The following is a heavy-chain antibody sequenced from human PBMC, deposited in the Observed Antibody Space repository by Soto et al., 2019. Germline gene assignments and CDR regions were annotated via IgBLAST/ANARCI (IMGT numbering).Heavy chain of an antibody. J-gene: IGHJ4*02. CDR3: ARDDALPDYGLDH. V-gene: IGHV3-33*01. CDR2: IVADGTGL. D-gene: IGHD4-17*01. CDR1: GFRFSNYG. Sequence: QVQLVESGGGVVQPGRSLRLSCAASGFRFSNYGMHWVRQAPGKGLEWLAVIVADGTGLHYADSVRGRFTISRDNSKNTLYRQLNSLGADATAIYFCARDDALPDYGLDHWGQGTVVPVSS.